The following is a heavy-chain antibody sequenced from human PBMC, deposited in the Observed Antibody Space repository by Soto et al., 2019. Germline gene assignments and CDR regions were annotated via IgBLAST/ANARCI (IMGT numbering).Heavy chain of an antibody. J-gene: IGHJ5*02. D-gene: IGHD6-6*01. CDR1: GGSVDSVNHY. V-gene: IGHV4-30-4*01. Sequence: PSETLSLTCSVSGGSVDSVNHYWSWIRQPPGKGLEWIGYIYNVGHTFYNPSLKSRVKILVDKSREQFSLRLSSVTAADTAVYLCATSEYSSLSINWFDPSGQRALVT. CDR3: ATSEYSSLSINWFDP. CDR2: IYNVGHT.